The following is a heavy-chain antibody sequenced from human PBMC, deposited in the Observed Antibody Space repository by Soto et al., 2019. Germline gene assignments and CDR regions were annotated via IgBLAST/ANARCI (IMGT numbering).Heavy chain of an antibody. D-gene: IGHD2-2*02. CDR1: GGSISSSSYY. CDR2: IYYSGST. J-gene: IGHJ6*02. CDR3: ARHLGYCSSTSCYTTYYYYYGMDV. Sequence: PSETLSLTCTVSGGSISSSSYYWGWIRQPPGKGLEWIGSIYYSGSTYYNPSLKSRVTISVDTSKNQFSLKLSSVTVADTAVYYCARHLGYCSSTSCYTTYYYYYGMDVWGQGTTVTASS. V-gene: IGHV4-39*01.